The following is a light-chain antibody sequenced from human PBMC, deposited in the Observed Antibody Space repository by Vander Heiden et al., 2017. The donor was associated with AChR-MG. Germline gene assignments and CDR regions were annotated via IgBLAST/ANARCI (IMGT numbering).Light chain of an antibody. CDR2: DVS. CDR1: GSDVGDDNY. CDR3: SSYTSTFFV. Sequence: QSALTQPASVSGSPGQSITISCTGTGSDVGDDNYVSWYQQHPGKAPKLMIYDVSNRPSGVSNRFSGSKSGNTASLTISGLQAEDEADYYCSSYTSTFFVFGTGTKVTVL. V-gene: IGLV2-14*03. J-gene: IGLJ1*01.